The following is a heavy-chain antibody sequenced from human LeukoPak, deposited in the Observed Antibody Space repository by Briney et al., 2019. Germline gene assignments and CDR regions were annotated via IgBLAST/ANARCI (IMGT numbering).Heavy chain of an antibody. CDR1: GFTFSSYS. J-gene: IGHJ4*02. D-gene: IGHD6-6*01. CDR2: IWYDGSNK. V-gene: IGHV3-33*06. Sequence: GGSLRLSCAASGFTFSSYSMNWVRQAPGKGLEWVAVIWYDGSNKYYADSVKGRFTISRDNSENTLYLQMNSLRAEDTAVYYCAKAGIAARQDDYWGQGTLVTVSS. CDR3: AKAGIAARQDDY.